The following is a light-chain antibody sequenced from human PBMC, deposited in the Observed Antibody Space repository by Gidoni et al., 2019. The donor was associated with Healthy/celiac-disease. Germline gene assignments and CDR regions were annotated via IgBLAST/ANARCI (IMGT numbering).Light chain of an antibody. Sequence: ELVMTQSPATLSVSPGERATLSCRASQSVSSNLAWYQQKPGQAPRLLIYGASTRATGIPARFSGSGSGTEFTLTISSLQSEDFAVYYCQQYNNWLTWTFXXXTKVEIK. V-gene: IGKV3-15*01. CDR3: QQYNNWLTWT. CDR2: GAS. J-gene: IGKJ1*01. CDR1: QSVSSN.